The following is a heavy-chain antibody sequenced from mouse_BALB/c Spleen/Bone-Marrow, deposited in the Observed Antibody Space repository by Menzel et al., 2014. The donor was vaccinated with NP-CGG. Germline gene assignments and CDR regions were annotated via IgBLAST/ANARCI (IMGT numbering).Heavy chain of an antibody. CDR2: ISGDGRYT. Sequence: EVKVEESGGGLAKSGGSLKLSCAASGFSFSNCGMSWVRQTPEKRLEWVATISGDGRYTFYSDSVRGRFTISRDNAKYNLYLQLSSLRSADTALYYCARHAYYDQTEVSFVYWGQGTLVTVSA. V-gene: IGHV5-9-2*01. J-gene: IGHJ3*01. CDR1: GFSFSNCG. D-gene: IGHD2-4*01. CDR3: ARHAYYDQTEVSFVY.